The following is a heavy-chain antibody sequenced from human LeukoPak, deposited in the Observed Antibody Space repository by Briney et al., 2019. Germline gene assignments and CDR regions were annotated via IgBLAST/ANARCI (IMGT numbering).Heavy chain of an antibody. CDR1: GGSISSYY. D-gene: IGHD4-23*01. CDR3: ARGGTAVIAPYAFDI. CDR2: IYYSGST. V-gene: IGHV4-59*01. J-gene: IGHJ3*02. Sequence: SETLSLTCTVSGGSISSYYWIWIRQPPGKGLEWIGYIYYSGSTNYKPSVKSRVAMSVDTSKKQFSLKLSSLTAADTAVYYCARGGTAVIAPYAFDIWGQGTMVTVSS.